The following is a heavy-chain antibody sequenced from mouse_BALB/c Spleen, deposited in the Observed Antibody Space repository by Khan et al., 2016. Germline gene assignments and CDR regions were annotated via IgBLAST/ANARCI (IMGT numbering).Heavy chain of an antibody. J-gene: IGHJ3*01. V-gene: IGHV8-12*01. D-gene: IGHD3-3*01. Sequence: QVTLKESGPGILQPSQTLSLTCSFSGFSLSTSGMGVSWIRQPSGKGLEWLAHIYWDDDKSYNPFLKSRLTISKDTSRNQVFLKITSVDTADTATYYCARSWAGSFAYWGQGTLVTVSA. CDR2: IYWDDDK. CDR3: ARSWAGSFAY. CDR1: GFSLSTSGMG.